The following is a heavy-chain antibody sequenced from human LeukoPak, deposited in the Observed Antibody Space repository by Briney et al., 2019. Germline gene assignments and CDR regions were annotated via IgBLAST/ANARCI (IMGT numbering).Heavy chain of an antibody. CDR2: ISYDGSNK. D-gene: IGHD5-12*01. J-gene: IGHJ1*01. CDR3: AKDPPIKH. Sequence: GGSLRLSCTASGFTFSSYGMHWVRQAPGKGLEWVAVISYDGSNKYYADSVKGRFTISRDNSKNTLYLQMNSLRAEDTAVYYCAKDPPIKHWGQGTLVTVSS. CDR1: GFTFSSYG. V-gene: IGHV3-30*18.